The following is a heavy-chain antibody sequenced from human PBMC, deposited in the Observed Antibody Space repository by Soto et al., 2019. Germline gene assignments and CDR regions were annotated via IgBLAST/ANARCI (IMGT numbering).Heavy chain of an antibody. CDR3: ARDNKWPPLNEFDY. Sequence: GGSLRLSCAASGFTFSSYAMDWVRQAPGRGLEWVAVISYDGSNKYHADSVKGRFTISRDNSKNTLYLQMNSLRAEDTAVYYCARDNKWPPLNEFDYWGQGTLVTVSS. CDR2: ISYDGSNK. D-gene: IGHD5-12*01. CDR1: GFTFSSYA. J-gene: IGHJ4*02. V-gene: IGHV3-30-3*01.